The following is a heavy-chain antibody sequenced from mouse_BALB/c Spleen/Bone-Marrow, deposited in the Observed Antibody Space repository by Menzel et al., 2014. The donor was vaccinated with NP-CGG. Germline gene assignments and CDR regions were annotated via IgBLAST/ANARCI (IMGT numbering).Heavy chain of an antibody. Sequence: EVQLQQSGAELVKPGASVKLSYTASGFNIKDTYIHWVKQRPEQGLEWIGGIDPANGNTKYDPKFQGKATITADTSSNTAYLQLSSLTSEDTAVYYSARDYGRTAWFAYWGQGTLVTVSA. CDR3: ARDYGRTAWFAY. D-gene: IGHD1-1*01. CDR2: IDPANGNT. J-gene: IGHJ3*01. V-gene: IGHV14-3*02. CDR1: GFNIKDTY.